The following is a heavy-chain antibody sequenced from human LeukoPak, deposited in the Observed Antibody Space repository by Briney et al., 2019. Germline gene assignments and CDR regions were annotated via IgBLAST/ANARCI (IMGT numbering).Heavy chain of an antibody. V-gene: IGHV4-39*07. J-gene: IGHJ4*02. Sequence: SKTLSLTCTVSGGSISSSTYYWGWIRQPPGKGLEWIGSIYYSGSTYYNLSLKSRVTISLDTSKNQFSLKLSSVTAADTAVYYCARVGNYYDSSGSIDYWGQGTLVTVSS. CDR1: GGSISSSTYY. CDR2: IYYSGST. D-gene: IGHD3-22*01. CDR3: ARVGNYYDSSGSIDY.